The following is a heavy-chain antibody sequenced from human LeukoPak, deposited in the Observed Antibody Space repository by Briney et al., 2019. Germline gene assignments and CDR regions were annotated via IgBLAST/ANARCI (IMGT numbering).Heavy chain of an antibody. CDR1: GGTFGSYA. CDR2: IIPIFGTA. Sequence: SVKVSCKASGGTFGSYAISWVRQAPGQGLEWMGRIIPIFGTANYAQKFQGRVTITTDESTSTAYMELSSLRSEDTAVYYCARSGAAAGPYFDYWGQGTLVTVSS. V-gene: IGHV1-69*05. J-gene: IGHJ4*02. CDR3: ARSGAAAGPYFDY. D-gene: IGHD6-13*01.